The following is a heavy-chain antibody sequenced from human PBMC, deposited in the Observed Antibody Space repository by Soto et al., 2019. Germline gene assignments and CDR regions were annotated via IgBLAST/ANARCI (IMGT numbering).Heavy chain of an antibody. CDR3: ARTNDYSNYDY. CDR1: GYSFTSYL. J-gene: IGHJ4*02. V-gene: IGHV5-51*01. D-gene: IGHD4-4*01. CDR2: IYPGDSDT. Sequence: PGQSLKISRKGSGYSFTSYLIGWVRQMPGKGLEWMGIIYPGDSDTRYSPSFQGQVTISADKSISTAYLQWSSLKASDTAMYYCARTNDYSNYDYWGQGTLVTVSS.